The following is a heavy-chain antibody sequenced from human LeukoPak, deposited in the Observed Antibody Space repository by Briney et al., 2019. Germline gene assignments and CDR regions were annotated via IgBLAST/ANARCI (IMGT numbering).Heavy chain of an antibody. D-gene: IGHD2-15*01. J-gene: IGHJ4*02. Sequence: KPSETLSLTCAVSGYSISSGYYWGWIRQPPGKGLEWIGSIYHSGSTYYNPSLKSRVTISVDTSKNQFSLKLSSVTAADTAVYYCARGGGYCSGGSCYPSYFDYWGQGTLVTVFS. CDR1: GYSISSGYY. CDR2: IYHSGST. V-gene: IGHV4-38-2*01. CDR3: ARGGGYCSGGSCYPSYFDY.